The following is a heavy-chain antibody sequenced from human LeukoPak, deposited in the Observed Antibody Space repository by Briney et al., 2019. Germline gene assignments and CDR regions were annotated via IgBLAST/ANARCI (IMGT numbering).Heavy chain of an antibody. CDR3: ARDYRHGDYWYYYYYYMDV. D-gene: IGHD4-17*01. Sequence: PGGSLRLSCAASGFTFSSYEMNWVRQAPGKGLEWVSYISSSGSTIYYADSVKGRFTISRDNAKNSLYLQMNSLRAEDTAVYYCARDYRHGDYWYYYYYYMDVWGKGTTVTISS. CDR2: ISSSGSTI. J-gene: IGHJ6*03. CDR1: GFTFSSYE. V-gene: IGHV3-48*03.